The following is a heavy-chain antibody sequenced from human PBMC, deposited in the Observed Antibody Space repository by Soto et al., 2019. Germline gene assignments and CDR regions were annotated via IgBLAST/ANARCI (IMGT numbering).Heavy chain of an antibody. Sequence: SETLFLTCSVSGGSMSSYYWYWLRQPPGKGLECIGYIYYSGYTNYSPSLKSRVTMSVDTSKNHFSLKLSSVTAADTAVYYCARGDHFDSSGPFDPWGQGTLVTVSS. CDR3: ARGDHFDSSGPFDP. J-gene: IGHJ5*02. CDR1: GGSMSSYY. D-gene: IGHD3-22*01. V-gene: IGHV4-59*01. CDR2: IYYSGYT.